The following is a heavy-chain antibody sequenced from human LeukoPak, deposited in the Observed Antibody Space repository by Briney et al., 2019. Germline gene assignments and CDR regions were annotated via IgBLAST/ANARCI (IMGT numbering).Heavy chain of an antibody. D-gene: IGHD2-2*01. V-gene: IGHV3-7*01. CDR2: IKQDGSEK. Sequence: PGGSLRLSCAASGFTFSSYWMSWVRQAPGKGLEWVANIKQDGSEKYYVDSVKGRFTISRDNAKNSLYLQMNSLRAEDTAVYYCARSYPRGYCSSTSCYRWFGTFDYWGQGTLVTVSS. CDR1: GFTFSSYW. J-gene: IGHJ4*02. CDR3: ARSYPRGYCSSTSCYRWFGTFDY.